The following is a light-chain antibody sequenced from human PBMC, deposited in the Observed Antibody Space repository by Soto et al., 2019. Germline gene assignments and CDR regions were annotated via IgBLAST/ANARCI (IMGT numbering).Light chain of an antibody. V-gene: IGKV1-5*03. J-gene: IGKJ1*01. CDR1: QSVGSW. CDR3: QQYNTYSPT. CDR2: MAS. Sequence: DIQRTQCPSTLSASIGDRVTITCRASQSVGSWLAWYQRRPGKAPKLLIYMASTLEGGVPSRFSGSGSGTEFTLTISSLQPDDFATYYCQQYNTYSPTFGQGTKVDIK.